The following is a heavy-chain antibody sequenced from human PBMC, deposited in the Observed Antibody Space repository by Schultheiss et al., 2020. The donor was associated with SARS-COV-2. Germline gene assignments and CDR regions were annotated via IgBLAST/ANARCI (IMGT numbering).Heavy chain of an antibody. Sequence: GESLKISCKGSGYSFTSYWIGWVRQMPGKGLEWMGIVFPGDSDAKYSPSFQGQVTISADKSISTAYLQWSSLKASDTAMYYCVRSHDNYGDFDCWGQGTLVTVAS. CDR1: GYSFTSYW. V-gene: IGHV5-51*01. CDR3: VRSHDNYGDFDC. D-gene: IGHD5-18*01. CDR2: VFPGDSDA. J-gene: IGHJ4*02.